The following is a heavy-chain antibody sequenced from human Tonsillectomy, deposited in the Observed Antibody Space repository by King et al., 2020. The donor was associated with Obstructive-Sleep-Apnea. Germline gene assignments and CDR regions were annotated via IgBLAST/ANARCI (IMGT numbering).Heavy chain of an antibody. V-gene: IGHV3-21*01. CDR3: ARVYIAAAGHTLDY. CDR1: GFTFSSYS. CDR2: ISSSSTYI. J-gene: IGHJ4*02. D-gene: IGHD6-13*01. Sequence: VQLQESGGGLVKPGGSLRLSCAASGFTFSSYSMNWVRQASGKGLEWVSSISSSSTYINYADSVKGRFTISRDNAKNSLYLQINSLRAEDTAVYYCARVYIAAAGHTLDYWGQGTLVTVSS.